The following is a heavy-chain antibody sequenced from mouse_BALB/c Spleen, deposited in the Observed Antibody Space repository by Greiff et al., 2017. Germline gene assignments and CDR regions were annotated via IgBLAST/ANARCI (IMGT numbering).Heavy chain of an antibody. Sequence: EVQLQQSGAELVRSGASVKLSCTASGFNIKDYYMHWVKQRPEQGLEWIGWIDPENGDTEYAPKFQGKATMTADTSSNTAYLQLSSLTSEDTAVYYCNAFLLRLHAMDYWGQGTSVTVSS. D-gene: IGHD1-2*01. J-gene: IGHJ4*01. CDR2: IDPENGDT. V-gene: IGHV14-4*02. CDR3: NAFLLRLHAMDY. CDR1: GFNIKDYY.